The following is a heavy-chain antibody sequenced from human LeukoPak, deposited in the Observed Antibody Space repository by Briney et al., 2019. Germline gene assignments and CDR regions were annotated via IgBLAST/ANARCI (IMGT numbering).Heavy chain of an antibody. V-gene: IGHV4-59*01. Sequence: SETLSLTCTVSGGSISSYYWSWIRQPPGKGLEWIGYIYYSGSTNYNPSLKSRVTISVDTSKNQFSLKLSSVTAADTAVYYCASRSWAAAGTPFDYWGQGILVTVSS. D-gene: IGHD6-13*01. J-gene: IGHJ4*02. CDR2: IYYSGST. CDR3: ASRSWAAAGTPFDY. CDR1: GGSISSYY.